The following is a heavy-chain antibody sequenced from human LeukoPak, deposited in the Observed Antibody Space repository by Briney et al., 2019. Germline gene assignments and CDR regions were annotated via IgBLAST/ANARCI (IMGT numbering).Heavy chain of an antibody. J-gene: IGHJ4*02. CDR1: GGSISSGGYY. CDR2: IYYSGST. CDR3: ARGGYSGYVDY. D-gene: IGHD5-12*01. Sequence: SQTLSVTCTVSGGSISSGGYYWSWIRQHPGKGLEWIGYIYYSGSTYYNPSLKSRVTISVDTSKNQFSLKLSSVTAADTAVYYCARGGYSGYVDYWGQGTLVTVSS. V-gene: IGHV4-31*03.